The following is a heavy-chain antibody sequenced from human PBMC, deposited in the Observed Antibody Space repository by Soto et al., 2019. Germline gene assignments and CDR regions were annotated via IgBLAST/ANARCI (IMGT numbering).Heavy chain of an antibody. CDR2: IYHTGST. CDR3: ARLRDTYFFDS. CDR1: GESMNTIGSY. D-gene: IGHD3-10*01. J-gene: IGHJ4*02. Sequence: SETLSITCSVSGESMNTIGSYWSWVRQHPGKGLEWIGYIYHTGSTYYNPSLKSRVVISLDTSKQQFFLNVTSVTAADTAVYYCARLRDTYFFDSWGQGALVTVSS. V-gene: IGHV4-31*03.